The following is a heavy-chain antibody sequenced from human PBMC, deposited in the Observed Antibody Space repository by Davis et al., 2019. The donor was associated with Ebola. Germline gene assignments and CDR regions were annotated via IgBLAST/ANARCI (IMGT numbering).Heavy chain of an antibody. CDR3: ARDRVTGTTSFFDY. J-gene: IGHJ4*02. Sequence: GGSLRLSCAASGFTFSSYWMSWVRQAPGKGLEWVANIKQDGSEKYYVDFVKGRFTISRDNAKNSLYLQMNSLRAEDTAVYYCARDRVTGTTSFFDYWGQGTLVTVSS. V-gene: IGHV3-7*01. D-gene: IGHD1-7*01. CDR2: IKQDGSEK. CDR1: GFTFSSYW.